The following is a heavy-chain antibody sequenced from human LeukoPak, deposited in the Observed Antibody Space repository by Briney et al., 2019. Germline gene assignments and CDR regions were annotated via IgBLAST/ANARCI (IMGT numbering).Heavy chain of an antibody. CDR1: GGSISSYY. J-gene: IGHJ3*02. CDR3: ARDPLSIAARRGAFDI. CDR2: IYYSGST. V-gene: IGHV4-59*01. D-gene: IGHD6-6*01. Sequence: SETLSLTCTVSGGSISSYYWSWIRQPPGKGLEWIGYIYYSGSTNYNPSLKSRVTISVDTSKNQFSLKLSSVTAADTAVYYCARDPLSIAARRGAFDIWGQRTMVTVSS.